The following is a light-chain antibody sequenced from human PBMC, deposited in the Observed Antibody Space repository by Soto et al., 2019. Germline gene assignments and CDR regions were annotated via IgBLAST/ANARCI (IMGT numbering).Light chain of an antibody. CDR1: QDISNY. Sequence: DIQMTQSPSSLSASVGDRVTITCQASQDISNYLNWYQQKPGKAPKLLIYDASNLETGVPSRFSGSGSGTDFTFTISSLQPEDIATYYCQQYDKLPTLTCGGGTKVEIK. J-gene: IGKJ4*01. V-gene: IGKV1-33*01. CDR3: QQYDKLPTLT. CDR2: DAS.